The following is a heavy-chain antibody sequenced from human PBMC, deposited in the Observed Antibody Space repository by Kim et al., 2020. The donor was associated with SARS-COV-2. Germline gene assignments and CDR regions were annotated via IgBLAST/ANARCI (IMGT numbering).Heavy chain of an antibody. CDR3: ARHGGSHGATYHFDY. D-gene: IGHD1-26*01. Sequence: GESLKISCKTSGYTFSDYFIGWVRQMPGKGLEWMGIIYPADSDTRYSPYFEGQVTISADKSTGTAYLQLSSLKASDTAIYFCARHGGSHGATYHFDYWGQGALVSVSS. CDR1: GYTFSDYF. CDR2: IYPADSDT. V-gene: IGHV5-51*01. J-gene: IGHJ4*02.